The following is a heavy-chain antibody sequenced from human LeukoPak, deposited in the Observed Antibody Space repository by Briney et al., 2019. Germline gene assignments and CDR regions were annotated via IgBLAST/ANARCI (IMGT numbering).Heavy chain of an antibody. V-gene: IGHV3-21*06. CDR1: GFTFRDYD. CDR3: VRAFPPLRTSTAGDF. J-gene: IGHJ4*02. Sequence: PGGSVRLSCTASGFTFRDYDMNWVREAPGEGLVWVSSISGRMSERYYADSAKGRFSISRDNAKNSVYLQMNSLRAEDTAVYYCVRAFPPLRTSTAGDFWGQGTLVTVSS. D-gene: IGHD1-1*01. CDR2: ISGRMSER.